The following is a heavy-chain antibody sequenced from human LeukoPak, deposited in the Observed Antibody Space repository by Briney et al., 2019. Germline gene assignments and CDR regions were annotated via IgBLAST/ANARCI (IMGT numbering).Heavy chain of an antibody. CDR1: GGSISSYY. CDR3: ARDSYYILTGYGGFDY. CDR2: IYCSGST. J-gene: IGHJ4*02. D-gene: IGHD3-9*01. V-gene: IGHV4-59*01. Sequence: SETLSLTCTVSGGSISSYYWRWIGQPPGKGMEWIGYIYCSGSTNYYPSLKSRVPISVDTSKNQFSLNLSSVTAADTAVYYCARDSYYILTGYGGFDYWGQGTLVTVSS.